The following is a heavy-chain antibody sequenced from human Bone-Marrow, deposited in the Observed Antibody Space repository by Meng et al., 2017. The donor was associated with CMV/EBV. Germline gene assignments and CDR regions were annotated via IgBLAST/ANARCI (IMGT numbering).Heavy chain of an antibody. Sequence: SETLSLTCTVSGGSISSGGYYWSWIRQHPGKGLEWIGYIYYSGSTYYNPSLKSRVTISVDTSKNQFSLKLSSVTAADTAVYYCARDRGSGSYWNYYYGMDVWGQGTTVTVSS. CDR1: GGSISSGGYY. D-gene: IGHD3-10*01. CDR3: ARDRGSGSYWNYYYGMDV. CDR2: IYYSGST. J-gene: IGHJ6*02. V-gene: IGHV4-31*03.